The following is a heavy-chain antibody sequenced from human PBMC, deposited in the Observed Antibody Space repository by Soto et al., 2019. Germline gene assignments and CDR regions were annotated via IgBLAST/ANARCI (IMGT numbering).Heavy chain of an antibody. Sequence: GASVKVSCKASGGTFSNYAISWVRQAPGQGLEWMGWISTYNGNTKYAQKLQGRVTMTTDTSTSTAYMELRSLRSDDTAVFYCAREMVRGVGSDYWGQGTLVTVSS. D-gene: IGHD3-10*01. CDR2: ISTYNGNT. V-gene: IGHV1-18*01. J-gene: IGHJ4*02. CDR3: AREMVRGVGSDY. CDR1: GGTFSNYA.